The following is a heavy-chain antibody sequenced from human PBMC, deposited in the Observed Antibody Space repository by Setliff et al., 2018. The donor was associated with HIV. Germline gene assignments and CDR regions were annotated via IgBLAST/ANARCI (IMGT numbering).Heavy chain of an antibody. J-gene: IGHJ4*02. Sequence: SVKVSCKASGGTFTNHGISWVRQAPGQGLEWMGGSIPMYGTSNYAQKFQGRVTITTDESTSTAYMELSRLRSDDTAVYYCARSPRYSSGWYDSYFDQWGQGTLVTVSS. CDR1: GGTFTNHG. D-gene: IGHD6-19*01. V-gene: IGHV1-69*05. CDR2: SIPMYGTS. CDR3: ARSPRYSSGWYDSYFDQ.